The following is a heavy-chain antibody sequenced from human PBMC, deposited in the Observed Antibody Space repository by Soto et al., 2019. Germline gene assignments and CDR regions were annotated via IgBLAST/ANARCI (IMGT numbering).Heavy chain of an antibody. J-gene: IGHJ4*02. Sequence: SETLSLTCTFSGDSITSNSYFWAWIRQPPGKGLEWIGSIYYSGTTYYNPSLKSRVTISVDRSKNQFSLKLSSVTAADPAVYYCARHFSVDYFDSWGQGALVTVS. CDR1: GDSITSNSYF. V-gene: IGHV4-39*01. CDR2: IYYSGTT. CDR3: ARHFSVDYFDS.